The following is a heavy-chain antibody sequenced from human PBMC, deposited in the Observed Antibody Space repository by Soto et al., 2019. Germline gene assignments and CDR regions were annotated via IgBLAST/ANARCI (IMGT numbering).Heavy chain of an antibody. V-gene: IGHV3-48*03. J-gene: IGHJ4*02. CDR3: ARGFYFAF. CDR1: GFSFNSHE. CDR2: INRSGSTI. Sequence: EVQLVESGGGWVQPGGSLRLSCAASGFSFNSHEMNWVRQAPGKGPELVANINRSGSTIYYADSVKGRFTISRDNAKNSLYLQMNSLRAEDTAIYYCARGFYFAFWGQGTLVTVSS. D-gene: IGHD3-10*01.